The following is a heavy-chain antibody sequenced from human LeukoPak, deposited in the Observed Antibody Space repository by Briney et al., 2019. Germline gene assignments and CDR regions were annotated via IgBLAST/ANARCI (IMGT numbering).Heavy chain of an antibody. D-gene: IGHD3-10*01. J-gene: IGHJ4*02. CDR1: GYTFTGYY. CDR3: ARGPSGSDY. V-gene: IGHV1-2*06. CDR2: INPSGGGT. Sequence: ASVKVSCKVSGYTFTGYYLHWLRQAPGQGLEWMGRINPSGGGTNYAQKFQGGVTMTRDTSINTAYMDLSSLRSDDTAVYYCARGPSGSDYWGQGTLVTVSS.